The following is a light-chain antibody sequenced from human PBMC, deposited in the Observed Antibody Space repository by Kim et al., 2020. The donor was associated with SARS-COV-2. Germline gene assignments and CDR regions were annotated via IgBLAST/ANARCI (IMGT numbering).Light chain of an antibody. CDR3: HQYGSSPPYT. CDR1: QFVIASY. CDR2: GGT. V-gene: IGKV3-20*01. Sequence: PGERATLSCRASQFVIASYLAWYQHKLGQAPRLLIYGGTNRATGIPDRFSGSVSGKDVTLTISRVEPEDFAVYYCHQYGSSPPYTFGQGTKLEI. J-gene: IGKJ2*01.